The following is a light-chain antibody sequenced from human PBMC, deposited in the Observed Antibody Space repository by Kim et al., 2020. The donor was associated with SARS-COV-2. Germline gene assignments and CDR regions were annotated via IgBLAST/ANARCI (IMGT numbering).Light chain of an antibody. CDR3: LLYYGGAQPWV. CDR1: TGAVTSGYY. J-gene: IGLJ3*02. V-gene: IGLV7-43*01. CDR2: NIS. Sequence: GTVTLTCASSTGAVTSGYYPNWFQQKPGQPPRALIYNISNKHSWTPARFSGSLLGGKAALTLSGVQPEDEAEYYCLLYYGGAQPWVFGGGTKVTVL.